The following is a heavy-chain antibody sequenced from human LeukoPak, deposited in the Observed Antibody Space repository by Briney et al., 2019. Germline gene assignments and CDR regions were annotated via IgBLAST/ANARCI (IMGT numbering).Heavy chain of an antibody. D-gene: IGHD6-13*01. V-gene: IGHV3-48*03. CDR3: ERVGVYSSSWPVSDY. CDR2: ISSSGSTI. J-gene: IGHJ4*02. Sequence: GGSLRLSCAASGFTFSSYEMNWVRQAPGKGLEWVSYISSSGSTIYYADSVKGRFTISRDNAKNSLYLQMNSLRAEDTAVYYCERVGVYSSSWPVSDYWGQGTLVTVSS. CDR1: GFTFSSYE.